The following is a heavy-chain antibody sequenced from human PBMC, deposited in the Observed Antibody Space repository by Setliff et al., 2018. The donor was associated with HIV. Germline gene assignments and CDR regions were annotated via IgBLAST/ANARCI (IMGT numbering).Heavy chain of an antibody. Sequence: GASVKVSCKASGGTFSSYAFNWVRQAPGQGLEWMGGIIPIFGTANYAQKFQGRVSITADESTSTAYMELSSLRSEDTAVYYCASLGGYYPYYYYMDVWGKGTTVTVSS. CDR3: ASLGGYYPYYYYMDV. V-gene: IGHV1-69*13. CDR2: IIPIFGTA. J-gene: IGHJ6*03. CDR1: GGTFSSYA. D-gene: IGHD3-3*01.